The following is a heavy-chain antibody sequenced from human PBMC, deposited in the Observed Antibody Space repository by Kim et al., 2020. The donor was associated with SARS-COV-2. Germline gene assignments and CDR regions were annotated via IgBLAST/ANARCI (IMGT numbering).Heavy chain of an antibody. Sequence: ASVKVSCKASGDTFDSYFIHWVRQAPGQGLEWMGIINPTGGSTIHAQNLQGRIIMTRDTSTNTVSMDLSRLTSEDTAVYYCAGVGGSGYWRGWF. CDR3: AGVGGSGYWRGWF. D-gene: IGHD3-10*01. CDR1: GDTFDSYF. CDR2: INPTGGST. J-gene: IGHJ5*01. V-gene: IGHV1-46*02.